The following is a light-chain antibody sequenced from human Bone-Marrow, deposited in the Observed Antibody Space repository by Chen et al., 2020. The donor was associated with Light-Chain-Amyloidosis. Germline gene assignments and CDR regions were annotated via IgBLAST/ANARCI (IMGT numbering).Light chain of an antibody. CDR2: EDD. CDR3: QSYQGSSQGV. CDR1: SGSIATNY. Sequence: NFMLTQPNSVAESPGKTVLISCTRSSGSIATNYVQWYQQRPGRSPTTVISEDDQRPSGVPDRCSGSIDRSSNSASITISGLKTEDEADYYCQSYQGSSQGVFGGGTKLTVL. V-gene: IGLV6-57*01. J-gene: IGLJ3*02.